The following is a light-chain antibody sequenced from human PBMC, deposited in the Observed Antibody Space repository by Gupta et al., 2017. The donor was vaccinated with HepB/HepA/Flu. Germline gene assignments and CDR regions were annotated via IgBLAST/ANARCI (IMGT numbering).Light chain of an antibody. J-gene: IGKJ1*01. V-gene: IGKV3-15*01. Sequence: ETVMTQSPATLSVSPGERVTLSCRASQSVGTNLAWYQQKPGQPPRILIHGAATRATGIPARFSGSGSGTDVSPSISSLQSEDFAAYYCHQYNSWSPWTFGQGTKVE. CDR3: HQYNSWSPWT. CDR2: GAA. CDR1: QSVGTN.